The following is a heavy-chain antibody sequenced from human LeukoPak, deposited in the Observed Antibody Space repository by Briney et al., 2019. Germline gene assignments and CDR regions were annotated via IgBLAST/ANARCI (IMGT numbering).Heavy chain of an antibody. V-gene: IGHV3-48*01. CDR3: TSNLPGYSSSWPDY. Sequence: GGSLRLSCAASGFTFSTYSMNWVRQAPGKGLEWVSYISSSSRRIFYAGSVEGRFTISRDNAKNSLYLQMNNLRAEDTAIYYCTSNLPGYSSSWPDYWGQGTLVTVSS. J-gene: IGHJ4*02. D-gene: IGHD2-2*01. CDR2: ISSSSRRI. CDR1: GFTFSTYS.